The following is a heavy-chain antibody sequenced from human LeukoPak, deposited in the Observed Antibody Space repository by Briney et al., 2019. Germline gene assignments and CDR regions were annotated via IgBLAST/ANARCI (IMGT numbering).Heavy chain of an antibody. CDR2: IKSKSDYGTT. CDR3: TRVTAYYYYGMDV. D-gene: IGHD2-21*02. V-gene: IGHV3-15*01. Sequence: GESLRLSCAASGFTFSRAWMSWVRQAPGRGLEWVGRIKSKSDYGTTDYAAPVEGRFIISRDDSKNTLFLQMNSLKTEDTAIYYCTRVTAYYYYGMDVWGQGTTVTVSS. J-gene: IGHJ6*02. CDR1: GFTFSRAW.